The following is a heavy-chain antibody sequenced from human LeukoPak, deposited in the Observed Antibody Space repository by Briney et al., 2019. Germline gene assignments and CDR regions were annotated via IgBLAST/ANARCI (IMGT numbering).Heavy chain of an antibody. J-gene: IGHJ5*02. CDR3: ATGWSGYYWTT. Sequence: SETLSLTCTVSGGSISTSSYYWGWVRQPPGKGLEWIGNIFYSGSTYYSPSLKSRVTISLDTSRNQFSLKLNSVTAADTAVYYCATGWSGYYWTTWGQGTLVAVSS. CDR2: IFYSGST. V-gene: IGHV4-39*07. CDR1: GGSISTSSYY. D-gene: IGHD3-3*01.